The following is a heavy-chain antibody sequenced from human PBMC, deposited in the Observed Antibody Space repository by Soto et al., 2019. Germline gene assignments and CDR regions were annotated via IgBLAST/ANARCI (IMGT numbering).Heavy chain of an antibody. V-gene: IGHV4-59*07. CDR2: MYDSGST. J-gene: IGHJ5*02. D-gene: IGHD1-26*01. Sequence: PSDTLSLTCTVSGISISRYYWSWIRQPPGKGLEWIGYMYDSGSTDDNPSLKSRVTITVDTSKNQFSLKLNSVTAAETAVYSCARRAVEGATEGHWFDPWGQGTLVTVSS. CDR1: GISISRYY. CDR3: ARRAVEGATEGHWFDP.